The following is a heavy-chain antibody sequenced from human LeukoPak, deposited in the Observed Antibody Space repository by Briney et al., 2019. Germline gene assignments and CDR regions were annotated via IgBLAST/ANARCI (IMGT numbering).Heavy chain of an antibody. D-gene: IGHD6-13*01. Sequence: SETLSLTCTVSGGSISCHYWSWIRQPPGKGLEWIGYIYYSGSTNYNPSLKSRVTISVDTSKNQFSLKLSSVTAADTAVYYCARLAAAGDYYYYMDVWGKGTTVTVSS. CDR2: IYYSGST. CDR1: GGSISCHY. J-gene: IGHJ6*03. V-gene: IGHV4-59*11. CDR3: ARLAAAGDYYYYMDV.